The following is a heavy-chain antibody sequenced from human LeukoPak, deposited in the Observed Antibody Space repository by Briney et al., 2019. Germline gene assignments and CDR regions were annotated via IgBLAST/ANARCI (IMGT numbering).Heavy chain of an antibody. CDR3: ARERAHPGSYQLPYSDFDY. J-gene: IGHJ4*02. V-gene: IGHV1-2*02. D-gene: IGHD2-2*02. Sequence: ASVKVSCKASGYTFTGYYMHWVRQAPGQGLERMGWINPNSGGTNYAQKFQGRVTMTRDTSISTAYMELSRLRSDDTAVYYCARERAHPGSYQLPYSDFDYWGQGTLVTVSS. CDR1: GYTFTGYY. CDR2: INPNSGGT.